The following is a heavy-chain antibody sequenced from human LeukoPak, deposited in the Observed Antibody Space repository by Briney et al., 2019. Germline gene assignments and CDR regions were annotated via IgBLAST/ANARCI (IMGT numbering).Heavy chain of an antibody. CDR1: GFTFSSYG. Sequence: GGSLRLSCAASGFTFSSYGMHWVRQAPGKGLEWVAVIWYDGSNKYYADSVKGRFTISRDNSKNTLYLQMNSLRAEDTAVYYCARDPYSYGYSDYWGQGTLVTVSS. CDR2: IWYDGSNK. J-gene: IGHJ4*02. D-gene: IGHD5-18*01. CDR3: ARDPYSYGYSDY. V-gene: IGHV3-33*01.